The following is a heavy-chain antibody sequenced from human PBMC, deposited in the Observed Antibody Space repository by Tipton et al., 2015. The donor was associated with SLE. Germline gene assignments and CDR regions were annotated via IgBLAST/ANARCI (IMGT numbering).Heavy chain of an antibody. D-gene: IGHD5-12*01. CDR1: GGSFSGYY. Sequence: TLSLTCAVYGGSFSGYYWSWIRQPPGKGLEWIGEINHSGSTNYNPSLKSRVTISVDTSKNQFSLKLSSVTAADTAVYYCARRCSGYSGYDFDYWGQGTLVTVSS. J-gene: IGHJ4*02. CDR2: INHSGST. V-gene: IGHV4-34*01. CDR3: ARRCSGYSGYDFDY.